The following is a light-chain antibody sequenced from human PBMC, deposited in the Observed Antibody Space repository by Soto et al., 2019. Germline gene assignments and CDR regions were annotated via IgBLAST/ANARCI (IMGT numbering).Light chain of an antibody. V-gene: IGKV3-15*01. CDR1: QSVNSD. CDR3: QQYNNWPPYT. Sequence: EIVLTQSPATLSVSPGNRATLSCRACQSVNSDLAWYQQKPGQAPRLLIYGASTRATGTPTRFSGSGSGTEFTLTISSLQSEDFAVYFCQQYNNWPPYTFGQGTKLEIK. J-gene: IGKJ2*01. CDR2: GAS.